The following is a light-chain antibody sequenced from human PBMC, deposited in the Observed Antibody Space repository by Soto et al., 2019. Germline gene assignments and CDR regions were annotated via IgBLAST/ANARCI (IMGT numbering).Light chain of an antibody. Sequence: DIQLTQSPSFLSASLGDRVTITCRASQGISSYLAWYQEKPGKAPKLLIYAAFILQSGVPSRFSGSGSGTEFTLTITSLQPEDFATYYCQQYNDYSGMFGQGTKVDI. V-gene: IGKV1-9*01. CDR3: QQYNDYSGM. CDR1: QGISSY. CDR2: AAF. J-gene: IGKJ1*01.